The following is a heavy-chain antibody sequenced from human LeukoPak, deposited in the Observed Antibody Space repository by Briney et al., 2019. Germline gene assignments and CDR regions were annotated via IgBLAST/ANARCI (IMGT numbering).Heavy chain of an antibody. CDR1: GFTFSDYY. CDR2: ISTTSSYT. CDR3: ARLLYYYDSSIYQRYFDY. V-gene: IGHV3-11*03. D-gene: IGHD3-22*01. J-gene: IGHJ4*02. Sequence: GGSLRLSCAASGFTFSDYYMSWIRQAPGKGLEWVSYISTTSSYTHYADSAKGRFTISRDNSKNTLYLQMNSLRAEDTAVYYCARLLYYYDSSIYQRYFDYWGQGTLVTVSS.